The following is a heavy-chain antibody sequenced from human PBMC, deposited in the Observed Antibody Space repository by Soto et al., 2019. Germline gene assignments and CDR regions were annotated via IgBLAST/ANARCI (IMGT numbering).Heavy chain of an antibody. CDR3: ARLGGYCTITSCYGYYGMDV. D-gene: IGHD2-2*01. J-gene: IGHJ6*02. V-gene: IGHV4-39*01. CDR2: FYYSGST. Sequence: SETLSLTSTVFGGSISSGPYSWGWIRQPPGKGLEWIGTFYYSGSTYYNPSLESRVTISVDTSKNQFSLKVSSVTAADTAVYYCARLGGYCTITSCYGYYGMDVWGQGTTVTVSS. CDR1: GGSISSGPYS.